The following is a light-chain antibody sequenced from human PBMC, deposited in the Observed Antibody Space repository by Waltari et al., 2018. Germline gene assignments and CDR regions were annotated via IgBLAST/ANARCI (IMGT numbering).Light chain of an antibody. CDR3: QVWDRGSDHVV. J-gene: IGLJ2*01. V-gene: IGLV3-21*02. Sequence: SYVLTQPPSVSVAPGQTARITCGGNNIGSKSVHRYQQRPGQAPLLVVYDNSDRPSGIPERFSGSNSGNTATLTISRVEAVDEADYYCQVWDRGSDHVVFGGGTKLTVL. CDR1: NIGSKS. CDR2: DNS.